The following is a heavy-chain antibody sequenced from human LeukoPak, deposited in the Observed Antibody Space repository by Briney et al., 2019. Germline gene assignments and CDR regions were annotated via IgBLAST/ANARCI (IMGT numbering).Heavy chain of an antibody. CDR1: GGTFSSYA. V-gene: IGHV1-69*13. J-gene: IGHJ4*02. CDR2: IIPIFGTA. D-gene: IGHD2-2*01. CDR3: AREIWGLLGYCSSTSCYALDY. Sequence: ASEKVSCKASGGTFSSYAISWVRQAPGQGLEWMGGIIPIFGTANYAQKFQGRVTITADESTSTAYMELSSLRSEDTAVYYCAREIWGLLGYCSSTSCYALDYWGQGTLVTVSS.